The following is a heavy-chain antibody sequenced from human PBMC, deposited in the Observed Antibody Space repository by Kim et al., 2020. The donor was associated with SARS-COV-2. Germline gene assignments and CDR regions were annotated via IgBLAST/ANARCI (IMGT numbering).Heavy chain of an antibody. J-gene: IGHJ6*02. CDR3: ARHDPHQPGDWFLGTYGMDV. CDR1: GGSISGNNHY. CDR2: IYYSGST. Sequence: SETLSLTCTVSGGSISGNNHYWGWIRQPPGKGLEWIGSIYYSGSTSYNPSLKSRVTISVDTSKNQFSLNLNSVTTADTAVYYCARHDPHQPGDWFLGTYGMDVWGQGTTVTVSS. V-gene: IGHV4-39*01. D-gene: IGHD3-3*01.